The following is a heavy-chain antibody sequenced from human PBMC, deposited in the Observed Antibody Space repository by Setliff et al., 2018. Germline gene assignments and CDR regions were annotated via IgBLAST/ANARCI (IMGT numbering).Heavy chain of an antibody. CDR2: VYYYSGVT. V-gene: IGHV4-39*01. J-gene: IGHJ4*02. D-gene: IGHD6-19*01. Sequence: PSETLSLTCSVSGGSMSRSNYYWGWIRQSPGKELEWIGSVYYYSGVTYYNPSLESRVTISLDASKNQFSLKLSSVIAADTAVYYCATLPYSSGPLHDYWGQGTLVTVSS. CDR1: GGSMSRSNYY. CDR3: ATLPYSSGPLHDY.